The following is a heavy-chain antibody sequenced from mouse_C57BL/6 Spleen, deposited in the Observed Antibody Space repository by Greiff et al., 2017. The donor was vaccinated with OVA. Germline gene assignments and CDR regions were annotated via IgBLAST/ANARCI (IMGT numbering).Heavy chain of an antibody. Sequence: VQLKESGAELVKPGASVKLSCTASGFNIKDYYMHWVKQRTEQGLEWIGRIDPEDGETKYAPKFQGKATITADTSSNTAYLQLSSLTSEDTAVYYCAREGPFTTVVATWDFDDWGQGTTLTVSS. CDR2: IDPEDGET. CDR3: AREGPFTTVVATWDFDD. D-gene: IGHD1-1*01. J-gene: IGHJ2*01. V-gene: IGHV14-2*01. CDR1: GFNIKDYY.